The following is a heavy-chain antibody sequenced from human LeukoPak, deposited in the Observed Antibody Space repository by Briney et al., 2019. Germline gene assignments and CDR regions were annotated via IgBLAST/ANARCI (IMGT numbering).Heavy chain of an antibody. Sequence: GGSLRLSCEASGFTFSSYAMSWVRQAPGKGLEWVSAISGSGGSTYYADSVKGRFTISRDNSKNTLYLQMNSLRAEDTAVYYCAKSALYYYDSSGYYLNYWGQGTLVTVSS. CDR3: AKSALYYYDSSGYYLNY. J-gene: IGHJ4*02. D-gene: IGHD3-22*01. V-gene: IGHV3-23*01. CDR2: ISGSGGST. CDR1: GFTFSSYA.